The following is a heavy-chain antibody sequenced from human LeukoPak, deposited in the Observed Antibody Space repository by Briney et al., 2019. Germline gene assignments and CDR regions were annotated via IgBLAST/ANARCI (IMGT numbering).Heavy chain of an antibody. D-gene: IGHD3-10*01. CDR2: IYYSGST. CDR1: GGSISSSSYY. J-gene: IGHJ4*02. V-gene: IGHV4-39*01. Sequence: SETLSLTCTVSGGSISSSSYYWGWIRQPPGKGLEWIGSIYYSGSTYYNPSLKSRVTISVDTSKNQFSLKLSSVTAADTAVYYCARRKSGSSFGELSLDSWGQGTLVTVSS. CDR3: ARRKSGSSFGELSLDS.